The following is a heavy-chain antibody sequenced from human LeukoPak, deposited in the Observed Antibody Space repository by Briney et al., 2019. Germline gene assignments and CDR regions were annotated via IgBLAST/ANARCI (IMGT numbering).Heavy chain of an antibody. CDR1: GYSFTSYW. CDR3: VRLNRGSAYYYYGMDV. J-gene: IGHJ6*02. D-gene: IGHD7-27*01. CDR2: IYPGDSDT. Sequence: GESLKISCKGSGYSFTSYWIGWARQMPGKGLEGMGIIYPGDSDTRYSPSFQGQVTISADKSITTAYLQWSSLKASDTAMYYCVRLNRGSAYYYYGMDVWGQGTTVTVSS. V-gene: IGHV5-51*01.